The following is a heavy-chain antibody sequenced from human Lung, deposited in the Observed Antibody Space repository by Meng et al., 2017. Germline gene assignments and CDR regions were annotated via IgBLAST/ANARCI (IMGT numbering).Heavy chain of an antibody. Sequence: QVQLVQAGSELKKPGASVKVSCEASGYTFNAFARNWVRQAPGHGLEWLGWINPNTGNPTYARGFTGRFVFSLDTSVSTAYLEISSLKAEDTAMYYCARDGYPVLGGVSAFDYWGQGTLVTVSS. D-gene: IGHD3-16*01. CDR1: GYTFNAFA. V-gene: IGHV7-4-1*02. CDR2: INPNTGNP. J-gene: IGHJ4*02. CDR3: ARDGYPVLGGVSAFDY.